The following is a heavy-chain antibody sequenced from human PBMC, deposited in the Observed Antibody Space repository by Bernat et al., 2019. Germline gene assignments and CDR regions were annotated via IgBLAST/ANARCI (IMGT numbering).Heavy chain of an antibody. V-gene: IGHV4-39*01. Sequence: QLQLQESGPGLVKPSETLSLTCIVSGGSISSSSYYWGWIRQPPGKGLEWIGSIYYSGSTYYNRSLRSRVTISVDTSKNQFSLKLNSGAAADTAVYHCARHGLSIAAAAYPFDSWGQGTLVTVSS. D-gene: IGHD6-13*01. J-gene: IGHJ4*02. CDR3: ARHGLSIAAAAYPFDS. CDR2: IYYSGST. CDR1: GGSISSSSYY.